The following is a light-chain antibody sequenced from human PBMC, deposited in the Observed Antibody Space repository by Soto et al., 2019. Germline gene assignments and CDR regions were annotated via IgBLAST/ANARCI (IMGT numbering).Light chain of an antibody. CDR3: QQYNNYST. Sequence: DIQMTQSPSTLSASVGDRVTITCRASQGVYTWLAWYQQKPGKAPKVLIYDASSLESGVPSRFSGSGSGTEFTLTISSLQPDDFATYYCQQYNNYSTFGQGTKVEIK. CDR1: QGVYTW. CDR2: DAS. J-gene: IGKJ1*01. V-gene: IGKV1-5*01.